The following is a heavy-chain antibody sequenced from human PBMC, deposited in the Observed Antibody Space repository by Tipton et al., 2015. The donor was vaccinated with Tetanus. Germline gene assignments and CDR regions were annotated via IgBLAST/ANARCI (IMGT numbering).Heavy chain of an antibody. V-gene: IGHV5-51*01. CDR3: ARDQARGARGWNYFDC. CDR2: IYSSGST. D-gene: IGHD1-26*01. J-gene: IGHJ4*02. CDR1: GYIFNNYW. Sequence: QLVQSGGEVKKPGESLKISCKGSGYIFNNYWIGWVRQKPGKGLEWIGDIYSSGSTYYNPSLKSRVTISVDTSKNQFSLRLNSVTAADTAVYYCARDQARGARGWNYFDCWGQGTLVTVSS.